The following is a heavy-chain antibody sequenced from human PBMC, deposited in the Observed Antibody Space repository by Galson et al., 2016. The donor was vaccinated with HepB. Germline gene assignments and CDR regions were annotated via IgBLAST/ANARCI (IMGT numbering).Heavy chain of an antibody. J-gene: IGHJ4*02. CDR1: GFNFRIYG. CDR3: ARHSYGDKVFDS. V-gene: IGHV3-48*01. CDR2: ISSSATTI. Sequence: SLRLSCAASGFNFRIYGMSWVRQAPGQGPEWISYISSSATTIYYADSVKGRFTISRDNSKDSLFLQMSSLTAGDTAMYYCARHSYGDKVFDSWGRGTLVTVSS. D-gene: IGHD4-17*01.